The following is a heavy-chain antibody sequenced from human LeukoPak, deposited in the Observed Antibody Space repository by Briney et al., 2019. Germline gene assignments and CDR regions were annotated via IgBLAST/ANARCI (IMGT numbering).Heavy chain of an antibody. Sequence: ASVKVSCKASGYTFTGYYMHWVRQAPGQGLEWMGWINPNSGGTNYAQKFQGRVTMTRDTSISTAYMELSRLRSDDTAVYYCARDLQFGELSRSTNWFDPWGQGTLVTVSS. D-gene: IGHD3-10*01. CDR1: GYTFTGYY. J-gene: IGHJ5*02. CDR3: ARDLQFGELSRSTNWFDP. CDR2: INPNSGGT. V-gene: IGHV1-2*02.